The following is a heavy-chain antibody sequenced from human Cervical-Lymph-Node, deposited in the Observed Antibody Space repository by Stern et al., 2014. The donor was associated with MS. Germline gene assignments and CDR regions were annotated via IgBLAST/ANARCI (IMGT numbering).Heavy chain of an antibody. CDR1: GYTFTSDD. CDR2: MNPDSGDT. CDR3: TKAWDS. J-gene: IGHJ4*02. V-gene: IGHV1-8*01. Sequence: QVQLGQSGAEVKKPGASVKVSCKTSGYTFTSDDINWVRQASGQGLEWMGWMNPDSGDTGYAQKFQGRLTIPRDTSISTAYMELTTLRSEDTAVYYCTKAWDSWGQGTLVIVSS.